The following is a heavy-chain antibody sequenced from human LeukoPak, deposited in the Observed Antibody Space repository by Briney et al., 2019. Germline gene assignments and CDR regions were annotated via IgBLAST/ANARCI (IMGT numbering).Heavy chain of an antibody. Sequence: KPSETLSLTCTVPGGSISTYYWSWIRQPPGKGLEWIGNVYYSGSTNYNPSLKSRVTISVDASKNQFSLKLASVTAADTAMYYCARDHDFGSFDCWGQGTLVTVSS. D-gene: IGHD4-17*01. V-gene: IGHV4-59*01. CDR3: ARDHDFGSFDC. CDR2: VYYSGST. J-gene: IGHJ4*02. CDR1: GGSISTYY.